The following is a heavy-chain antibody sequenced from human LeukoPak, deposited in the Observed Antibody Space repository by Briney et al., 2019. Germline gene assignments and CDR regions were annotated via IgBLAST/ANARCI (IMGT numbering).Heavy chain of an antibody. CDR2: IYPRDGST. J-gene: IGHJ6*02. V-gene: IGHV1-46*01. CDR3: ARDDVVVVAAYDYYGMDV. CDR1: GYSFTSNY. Sequence: GASVKVSCKASGYSFTSNYIHWVRQAPGQGLEWMGMIYPRDGSTSYAQKFQGRVTVTRDTSASTAYMELSSLRSDDTAVYYCARDDVVVVAAYDYYGMDVWGQGTTVTVSS. D-gene: IGHD2-15*01.